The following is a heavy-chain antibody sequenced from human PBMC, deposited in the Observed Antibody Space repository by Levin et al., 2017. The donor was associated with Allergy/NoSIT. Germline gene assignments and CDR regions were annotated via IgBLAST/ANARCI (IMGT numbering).Heavy chain of an antibody. J-gene: IGHJ4*02. CDR1: GGSFSGYY. V-gene: IGHV4-34*01. Sequence: PSETLSLTCAVYGGSFSGYYWSWIRQPPGKGLEWIGEINHSGSTNQNPSLKSRVTISVDTSKNQFSLKLSSVTAADTAVYYCAREPSGSHDYWGQGTLVTVSS. CDR2: INHSGST. CDR3: AREPSGSHDY. D-gene: IGHD1-26*01.